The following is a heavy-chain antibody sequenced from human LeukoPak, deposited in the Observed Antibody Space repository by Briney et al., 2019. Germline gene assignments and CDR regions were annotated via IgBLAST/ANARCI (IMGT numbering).Heavy chain of an antibody. Sequence: ETVPRICTVSGGSISGYYWSWIGQPPGQGLHWVGYVYYSGFTNYNPTLESPATISVDTSKNQFSLTLSSVTAADTAVYYCARRHNPSQYVGFQFDYWGHGNLGSVSS. CDR1: GGSISGYY. J-gene: IGHJ4*03. D-gene: IGHD1-1*01. V-gene: IGHV4-59*08. CDR2: VYYSGFT. CDR3: ARRHNPSQYVGFQFDY.